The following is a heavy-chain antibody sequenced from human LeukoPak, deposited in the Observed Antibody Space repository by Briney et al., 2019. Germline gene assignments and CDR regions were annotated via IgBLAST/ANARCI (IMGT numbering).Heavy chain of an antibody. CDR3: ARGSVPGTPDAFAI. Sequence: GGSLRLSCAASGFTFSSYDMHWVRQAAGKGLEWVSTIGTAGDTYYPVSVKGRFTISRENAKNSLYLQMNSLRAGDTAVFYCARGSVPGTPDAFAIWGQGTMATVSS. J-gene: IGHJ3*02. CDR2: IGTAGDT. V-gene: IGHV3-13*01. CDR1: GFTFSSYD. D-gene: IGHD6-19*01.